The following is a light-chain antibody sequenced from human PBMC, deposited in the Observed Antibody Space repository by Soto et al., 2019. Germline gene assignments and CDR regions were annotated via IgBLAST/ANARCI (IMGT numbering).Light chain of an antibody. CDR1: SSNIGTNY. J-gene: IGLJ7*01. CDR3: ATWDDSLSAVV. Sequence: QSALTQPPSASGTPGQRITISCSGSSSNIGTNYVHWYQHLPGTAPKILMFRNDQRPSGVPERFSASKSGISASLAISGLRSEDEADYYCATWDDSLSAVVFGRGTQLTVL. V-gene: IGLV1-47*01. CDR2: RND.